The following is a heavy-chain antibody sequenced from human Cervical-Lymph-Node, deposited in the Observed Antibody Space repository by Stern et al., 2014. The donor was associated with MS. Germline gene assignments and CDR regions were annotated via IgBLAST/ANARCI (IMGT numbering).Heavy chain of an antibody. Sequence: QVQLGQSGAEVKKPGASVKVSCKASGYTFTSYYMHWVRQAPGQGLEWMGIINPSGGSTSYAQKFQGRVTMTRDTSTSTVYMELSSLRSEDTAVYYCARDSGEYYYDSSGYYGYWGQGTLVTVSS. D-gene: IGHD3-22*01. CDR1: GYTFTSYY. V-gene: IGHV1-46*01. J-gene: IGHJ4*02. CDR2: INPSGGST. CDR3: ARDSGEYYYDSSGYYGY.